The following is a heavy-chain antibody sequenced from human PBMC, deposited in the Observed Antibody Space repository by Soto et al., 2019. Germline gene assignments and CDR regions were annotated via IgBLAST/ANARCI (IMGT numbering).Heavy chain of an antibody. CDR1: GGTFSSYA. D-gene: IGHD5-12*01. V-gene: IGHV1-69*01. CDR3: ARAAPFIVATTYYYYGMDV. Sequence: QVQLVQSGAEVKKPGSSVKVSCKASGGTFSSYAISWVRQAPGQGLEWMGGIIPIFGTANYAQKFQGRVKITADESTSTVYMELSSLRSEDTAVYYCARAAPFIVATTYYYYGMDVWGQGTTVPVSS. CDR2: IIPIFGTA. J-gene: IGHJ6*02.